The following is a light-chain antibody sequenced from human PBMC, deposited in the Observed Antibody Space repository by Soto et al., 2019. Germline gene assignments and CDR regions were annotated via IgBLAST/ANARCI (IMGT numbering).Light chain of an antibody. CDR1: QSVFIW. CDR2: DGT. J-gene: IGKJ2*01. Sequence: DIPLTQSPSTLSASVGYRVTITCRASQSVFIWLAWYQQKPGRAPKLLISDGTDMESGVPSRFIGDVARKDFTHTITRQQPDDIAAYYRKQYSGNSFTFGHGTKLEI. CDR3: KQYSGNSFT. V-gene: IGKV1-5*01.